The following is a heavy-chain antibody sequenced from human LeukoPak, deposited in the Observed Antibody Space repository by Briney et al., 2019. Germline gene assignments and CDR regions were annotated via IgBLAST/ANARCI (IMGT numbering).Heavy chain of an antibody. D-gene: IGHD3-22*01. J-gene: IGHJ6*02. CDR2: IYHSRNT. CDR3: ARDRIVDIMDV. CDR1: GGSISSSNW. Sequence: SETLSLTCAVSGGSISSSNWWSWVHQPPGKGLEWIGEIYHSRNTNYNPSLQSRVTISVDKSNNQFSLKLSSVTAADTAVYYCARDRIVDIMDVWGQGTTVTVSS. V-gene: IGHV4-4*02.